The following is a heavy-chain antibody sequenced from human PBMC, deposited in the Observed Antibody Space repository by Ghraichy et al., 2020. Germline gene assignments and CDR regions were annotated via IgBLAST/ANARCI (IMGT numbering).Heavy chain of an antibody. CDR1: GFTFSSYA. V-gene: IGHV3-23*01. J-gene: IGHJ1*01. CDR2: ISGSGGNT. D-gene: IGHD2-15*01. Sequence: GESLNISCAASGFTFSSYAMSWVRQAPGKGLEWVSAISGSGGNTYYADSVKGRFTFSRDNSKNTLYLQMNSLRAEDTAVYYCAKDVGRGGGSCFHHWGQGTLVPGAS. CDR3: AKDVGRGGGSCFHH.